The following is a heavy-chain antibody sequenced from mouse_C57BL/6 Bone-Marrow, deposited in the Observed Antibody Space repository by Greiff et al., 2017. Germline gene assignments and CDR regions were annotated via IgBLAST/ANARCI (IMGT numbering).Heavy chain of an antibody. Sequence: EVKVEESGGGLVQPGGSLKLSCAASGFTFSDYYMYWVRQTPEKRLEWVAYISNGGGSNYDPDTVKGRFNISRDNAKNPLYLQMSRLKSEDTAMYYCARRLYYYGSSYGYAMDDWGQGTSVTVSS. D-gene: IGHD1-1*01. CDR3: ARRLYYYGSSYGYAMDD. CDR2: ISNGGGSN. CDR1: GFTFSDYY. J-gene: IGHJ4*01. V-gene: IGHV5-12*01.